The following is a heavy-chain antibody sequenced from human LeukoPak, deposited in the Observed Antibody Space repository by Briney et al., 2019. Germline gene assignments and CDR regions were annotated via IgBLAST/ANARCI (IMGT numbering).Heavy chain of an antibody. CDR2: IYYSGST. CDR3: AREGGDYGDYSGASDY. CDR1: GGSISSYY. D-gene: IGHD4-17*01. V-gene: IGHV4-30-4*01. J-gene: IGHJ4*02. Sequence: PSETLSLTCTVSGGSISSYYWSWIRQPPGKGLEWIGYIYYSGSTYYNPSLKSRVTISVDTSKNQFSLKLSSVTAADTAVYYCAREGGDYGDYSGASDYWGQGTLVTVSS.